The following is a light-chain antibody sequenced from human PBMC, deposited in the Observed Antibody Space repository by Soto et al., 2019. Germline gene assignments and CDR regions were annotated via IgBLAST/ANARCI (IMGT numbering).Light chain of an antibody. CDR3: QQYNSYWT. J-gene: IGKJ1*01. CDR2: DAS. V-gene: IGKV1-5*01. CDR1: QSISSW. Sequence: DIQMTQSPSTLSASVGDRVTITCRASQSISSWLAWYQQKPGKAPKLLIYDASSLESGVPSRFSGSGSGTEFNLTISSLQPDDFATYYCQQYNSYWTFGQGKKVEIK.